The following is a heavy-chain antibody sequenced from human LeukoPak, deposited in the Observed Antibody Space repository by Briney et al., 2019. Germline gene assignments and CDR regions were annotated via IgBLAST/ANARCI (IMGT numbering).Heavy chain of an antibody. V-gene: IGHV3-23*01. CDR3: AKYRPITALVNDFWSGYSFFYMDV. CDR1: GFTFSSYA. J-gene: IGHJ6*03. D-gene: IGHD3-3*01. Sequence: GGSLRLSCAASGFTFSSYAMSWVRQAPGKGLEWVSAISGSGGSTYYADSVKGRFTISRDNSKNTLYLQMNSLRAEDTAVYYCAKYRPITALVNDFWSGYSFFYMDVWGKGTTVTVSS. CDR2: ISGSGGST.